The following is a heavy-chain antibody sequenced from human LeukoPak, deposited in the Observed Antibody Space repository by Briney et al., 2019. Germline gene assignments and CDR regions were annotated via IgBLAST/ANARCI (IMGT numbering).Heavy chain of an antibody. J-gene: IGHJ4*02. CDR1: GLNFGHYW. CDR2: INQDGSQK. Sequence: GGSLRLSCVASGLNFGHYWMDWVRQAPGKGLEWVGNINQDGSQKYSVDSVKGRFTISRDNAEKSLFLDMNSLRAEDTAIYYCARDFESWGQGTLVTVSS. CDR3: ARDFES. V-gene: IGHV3-7*03.